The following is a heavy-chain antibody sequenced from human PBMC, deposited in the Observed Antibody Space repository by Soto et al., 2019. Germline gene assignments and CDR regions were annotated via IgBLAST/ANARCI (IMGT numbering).Heavy chain of an antibody. CDR1: GGSISSSSHY. Sequence: SETLALTCTVCGGSISSSSHYWAWIRQPPGKGLEFLGNIYFAGNTNYNPSLQSRVTISVDTSRNRFSLRLSSVTAADTAVYYCARRRTWNYVVDPCGQRKLVTVSS. D-gene: IGHD1-7*01. V-gene: IGHV4-39*01. CDR2: IYFAGNT. CDR3: ARRRTWNYVVDP. J-gene: IGHJ5*02.